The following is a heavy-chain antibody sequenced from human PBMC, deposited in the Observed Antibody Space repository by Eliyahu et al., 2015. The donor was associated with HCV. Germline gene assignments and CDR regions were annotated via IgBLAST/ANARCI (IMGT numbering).Heavy chain of an antibody. CDR3: AKDMVVVAATSPFDY. V-gene: IGHV3-9*01. D-gene: IGHD2-15*01. Sequence: EVQVVESGGGLVQPGXSLRLSCAASGFTFDDYAMLEWVSGISWNSGSIGYADSVKGRFTISRDNAKNSLYLQMNSLRAEDTALYYCAKDMVVVAATSPFDYWGQGTLVTVSS. J-gene: IGHJ4*02. CDR1: GFTFDDYA. CDR2: ISWNSGSI.